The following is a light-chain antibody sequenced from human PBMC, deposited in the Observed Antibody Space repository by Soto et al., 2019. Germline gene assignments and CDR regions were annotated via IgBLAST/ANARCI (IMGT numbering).Light chain of an antibody. V-gene: IGKV4-1*01. J-gene: IGKJ1*01. CDR3: QQYYSTPQT. CDR2: WAS. Sequence: DIVMTQSPDSLAVSLGERATINCKSSQSVLYSSNNKNYIAWYQQKPGQPPNLLIYWASTRESGVPDRFSGSGSGPDFTLPISSLQAADVAVYYCQQYYSTPQTFGQGTKVDIK. CDR1: QSVLYSSNNKNY.